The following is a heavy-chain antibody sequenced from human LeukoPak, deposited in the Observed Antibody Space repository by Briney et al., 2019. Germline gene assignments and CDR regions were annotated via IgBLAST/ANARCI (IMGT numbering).Heavy chain of an antibody. CDR2: ISSSSSYI. CDR3: ARVEALAVAGTAGFDY. D-gene: IGHD6-19*01. CDR1: GFTFRNYV. Sequence: GGSLRLSCAASGFTFRNYVIHWVRQAPGKGLEWVSSISSSSSYIYYADSVKGRFTISRDNAKNSLYLQMNSLRAEDTAVYYCARVEALAVAGTAGFDYWGQGTLVTVSS. J-gene: IGHJ4*02. V-gene: IGHV3-21*01.